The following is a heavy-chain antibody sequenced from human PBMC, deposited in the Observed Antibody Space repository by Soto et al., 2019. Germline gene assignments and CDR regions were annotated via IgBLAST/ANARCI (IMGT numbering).Heavy chain of an antibody. CDR1: GGSISSSNW. D-gene: IGHD3-22*01. V-gene: IGHV4-4*02. CDR2: IYHSGST. J-gene: IGHJ4*02. CDR3: ARVRGPGSITMIVVVINRAPSTDY. Sequence: PSETLSLTCAVSGGSISSSNWWSWVRQPPGKGLEWIGEIYHSGSTNYNPSLKSRVTISVDKSKNQFSLKLSSVTAADTAVYYCARVRGPGSITMIVVVINRAPSTDYWGQGTLVTVSS.